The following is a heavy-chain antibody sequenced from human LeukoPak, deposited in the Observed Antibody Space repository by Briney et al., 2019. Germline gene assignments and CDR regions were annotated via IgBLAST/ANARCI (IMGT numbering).Heavy chain of an antibody. CDR3: ARFGRSGSYSLY. D-gene: IGHD1-26*01. CDR2: INHSGGT. Sequence: SETLSLTCAVCGGSFSGYYWSWIRQPPGKGLEWIGEINHSGGTNYNPSLKSRVTISVDTSKNQFSLKLSSVTAADTAVYYCARFGRSGSYSLYWGQGTLVTVSS. CDR1: GGSFSGYY. J-gene: IGHJ4*02. V-gene: IGHV4-34*01.